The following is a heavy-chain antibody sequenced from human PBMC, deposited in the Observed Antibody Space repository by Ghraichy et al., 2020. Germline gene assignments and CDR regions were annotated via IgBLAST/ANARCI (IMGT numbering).Heavy chain of an antibody. Sequence: SETLSLTCTVSGGSITSYYWTWIRQPPGQGLEWIGYIYYSGSTKYNPSLKSRVTISVDTSKKQFSLKLSSVTAADTAVYYCAREGRYHSDSGGLDAFDIWGRGTMVTVSS. CDR1: GGSITSYY. J-gene: IGHJ3*02. CDR2: IYYSGST. V-gene: IGHV4-59*01. CDR3: AREGRYHSDSGGLDAFDI. D-gene: IGHD3-22*01.